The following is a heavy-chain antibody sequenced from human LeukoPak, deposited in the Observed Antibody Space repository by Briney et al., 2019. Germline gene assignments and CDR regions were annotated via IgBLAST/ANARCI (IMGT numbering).Heavy chain of an antibody. D-gene: IGHD2-2*01. Sequence: GGSLRLSCAASGFTFSSYWMHWVRQTPGKGLMWVSRIESNGLALYADSVRDRFTISRDNAKNTVYLQMNSLRAEDTAVYYCAKDRHAPGRYCSSTSCFPFDSWGQGTLVTVSS. V-gene: IGHV3-74*01. CDR2: IESNGLA. J-gene: IGHJ5*01. CDR1: GFTFSSYW. CDR3: AKDRHAPGRYCSSTSCFPFDS.